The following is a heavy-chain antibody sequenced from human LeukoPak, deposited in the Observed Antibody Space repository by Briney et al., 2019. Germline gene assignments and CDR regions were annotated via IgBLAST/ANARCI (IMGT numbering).Heavy chain of an antibody. CDR3: TRPSYCSSTSCYLYFDY. CDR1: GFTFSGSA. J-gene: IGHJ4*02. CDR2: IRSKANSYAT. V-gene: IGHV3-73*01. Sequence: GGSLKLSCAASGFTFSGSAMHWVRQASGKGLEWVGRIRSKANSYATAYAASVKVRFTISRDDSKNTAYLQMNSLKTEDTAVYYCTRPSYCSSTSCYLYFDYWGQGTLVTVSS. D-gene: IGHD2-2*01.